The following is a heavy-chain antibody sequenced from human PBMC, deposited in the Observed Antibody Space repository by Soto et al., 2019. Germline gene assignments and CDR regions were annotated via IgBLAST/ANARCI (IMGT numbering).Heavy chain of an antibody. CDR1: GGTFSSYT. CDR3: ARDVVGSTGCY. D-gene: IGHD1-26*01. Sequence: QVQLVQSGAEVKKPGSSVKVSCKASGGTFSSYTISWVRQAPGQGLEWMGRIIPILGIANYAQKFQGRVTITACKSTSTAYMELSSLRSEETAGYYCARDVVGSTGCYWGQGTLVTVSS. J-gene: IGHJ4*02. V-gene: IGHV1-69*08. CDR2: IIPILGIA.